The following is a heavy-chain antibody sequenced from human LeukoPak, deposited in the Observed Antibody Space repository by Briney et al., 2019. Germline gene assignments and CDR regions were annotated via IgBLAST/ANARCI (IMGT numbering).Heavy chain of an antibody. D-gene: IGHD1-26*01. Sequence: PGGSLSHSCAASGFTFSSYSLNWVRQAPGKGLEWVSSISSSSSYIYYADSVKGRFTISRDNAKNSLYLQMNSLRAEDTAVYYCASDSGTDAFHLWGEGTRVSVSS. J-gene: IGHJ3*01. V-gene: IGHV3-21*01. CDR2: ISSSSSYI. CDR3: ASDSGTDAFHL. CDR1: GFTFSSYS.